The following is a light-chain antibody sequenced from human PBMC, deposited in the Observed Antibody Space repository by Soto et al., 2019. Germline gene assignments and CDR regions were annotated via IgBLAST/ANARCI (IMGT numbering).Light chain of an antibody. J-gene: IGKJ1*01. CDR2: DAS. CDR3: QKYKSAPRT. Sequence: DIQMTQSPSTLSASVGDRVTITCRASQSISTWLAWYQQERGKAPKLLIYDASTLESGVPSRFSGSGSGTEFTLTISSLQHEDVETYYCQKYKSAPRTLGQGTKVHI. V-gene: IGKV1-5*01. CDR1: QSISTW.